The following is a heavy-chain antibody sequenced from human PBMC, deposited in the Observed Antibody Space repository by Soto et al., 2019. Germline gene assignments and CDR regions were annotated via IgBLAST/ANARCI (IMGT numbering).Heavy chain of an antibody. CDR1: GYTFTSYG. CDR3: ARDPPYSSGWYAGFDP. D-gene: IGHD6-19*01. J-gene: IGHJ5*02. CDR2: ISAYNGNT. Sequence: ASVKDCGKASGYTFTSYGISWVRQAPGQGLEWMGWISAYNGNTNYAQKLQGRVTMTTDTSTSTAYMELRSLRSDDMAVYYCARDPPYSSGWYAGFDPWGQGTLVTVSS. V-gene: IGHV1-18*03.